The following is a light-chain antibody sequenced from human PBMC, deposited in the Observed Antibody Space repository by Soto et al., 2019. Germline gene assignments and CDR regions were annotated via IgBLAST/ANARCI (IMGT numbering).Light chain of an antibody. V-gene: IGLV2-8*01. Sequence: QSALTQPPSASGSPGQSVTISCTIPGSDVGGYKYVSWYQQHPGKAPRLVIYEVTKRPSGVHDRFAGSKSGTTASLTVSWLQAEDEADYYCSSYAGSVLFGAGTKLTVL. CDR2: EVT. CDR1: GSDVGGYKY. J-gene: IGLJ1*01. CDR3: SSYAGSVL.